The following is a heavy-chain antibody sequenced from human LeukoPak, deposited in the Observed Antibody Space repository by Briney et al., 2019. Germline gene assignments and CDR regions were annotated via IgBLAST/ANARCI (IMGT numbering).Heavy chain of an antibody. CDR3: ARAAAGSYGDYLDMVETANDAFDI. V-gene: IGHV4-30-2*01. Sequence: SQTLSLTCTVSGGSISSGGYYWSWIRQPPGKGLEWIGYIYHSGSTNYNPSLKSRVTISVDTSKNQFSLKLSSVTTADTAVYYCARAAAGSYGDYLDMVETANDAFDIWGQGTMVTVSS. D-gene: IGHD4-17*01. CDR2: IYHSGST. CDR1: GGSISSGGYY. J-gene: IGHJ3*02.